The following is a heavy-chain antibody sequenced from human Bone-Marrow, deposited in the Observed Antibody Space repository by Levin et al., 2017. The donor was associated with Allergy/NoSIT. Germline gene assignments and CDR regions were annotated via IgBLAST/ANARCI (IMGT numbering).Heavy chain of an antibody. V-gene: IGHV3-15*01. D-gene: IGHD3-22*01. J-gene: IGHJ5*02. CDR2: ITTTGTT. Sequence: PGGSLRLSCAASGFLLSDTYMAWIRQAPGKGLEWVGRITTTGTTDYAADVEGRFTISRDDSRNIMSLEMNSLQTEDTAVYYCATANCDIHCPGLNWFDPWGQGTRVTVSS. CDR3: ATANCDIHCPGLNWFDP. CDR1: GFLLSDTY.